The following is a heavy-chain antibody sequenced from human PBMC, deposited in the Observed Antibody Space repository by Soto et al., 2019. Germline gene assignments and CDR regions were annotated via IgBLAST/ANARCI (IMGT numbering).Heavy chain of an antibody. CDR3: ARVCGGDCHYGMDV. D-gene: IGHD2-21*02. Sequence: SETLSLTCTVSGGSISSGGYYWSWIRQHPGKGLEWIGYIYYSGSTYYNPSLKSRVTISVDTSKNQLSLKLSSVTAADTAVYYCARVCGGDCHYGMDVWGQGTTVTVSS. J-gene: IGHJ6*02. V-gene: IGHV4-31*03. CDR2: IYYSGST. CDR1: GGSISSGGYY.